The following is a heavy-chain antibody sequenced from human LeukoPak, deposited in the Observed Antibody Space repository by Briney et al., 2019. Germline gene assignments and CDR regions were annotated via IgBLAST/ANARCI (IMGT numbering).Heavy chain of an antibody. CDR2: ISAYNGNT. D-gene: IGHD6-13*01. V-gene: IGHV1-18*01. CDR1: GGTFSSYA. J-gene: IGHJ6*03. Sequence: ASVKVSCKASGGTFSSYAISWVRQAPGQGLEWMGWISAYNGNTNYAQKLQGRVTMTTDTSTSTAYMELRSLRSEDTAVYYCARGQQLGDYYYYMDVWGKGTTVTVSS. CDR3: ARGQQLGDYYYYMDV.